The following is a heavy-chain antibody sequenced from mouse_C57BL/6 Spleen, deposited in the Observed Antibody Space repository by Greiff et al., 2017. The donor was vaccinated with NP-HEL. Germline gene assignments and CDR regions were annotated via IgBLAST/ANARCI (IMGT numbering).Heavy chain of an antibody. V-gene: IGHV5-15*01. CDR1: GFTFSDYG. J-gene: IGHJ3*01. CDR3: ARRSYDYDGGGFAY. Sequence: EVKLVESGGGLVQPGGSLKLSCAASGFTFSDYGMAWVRQAPRKGPEWVAFISNLAYSIYYADTVTGRFTISRENAKNTLYLEMSSLRSEDTAMYYCARRSYDYDGGGFAYWGQGTLVTVSA. CDR2: ISNLAYSI. D-gene: IGHD2-4*01.